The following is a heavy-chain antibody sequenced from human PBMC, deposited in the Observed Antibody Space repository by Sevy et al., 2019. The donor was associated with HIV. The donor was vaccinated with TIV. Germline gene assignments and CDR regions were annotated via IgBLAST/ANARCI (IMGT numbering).Heavy chain of an antibody. J-gene: IGHJ3*02. CDR3: ARGVTIFEGPSAFDI. CDR1: GGPISSGDYY. V-gene: IGHV4-30-4*01. CDR2: IYYSGST. Sequence: SETLSLTCTVSGGPISSGDYYWSWIRQPPGKGLEWIGYIYYSGSTYYNPSLKSRVTISVDTSKNQFSLKLSSVTAADTAVYYCARGVTIFEGPSAFDIWGQGTMVTVSS. D-gene: IGHD3-3*01.